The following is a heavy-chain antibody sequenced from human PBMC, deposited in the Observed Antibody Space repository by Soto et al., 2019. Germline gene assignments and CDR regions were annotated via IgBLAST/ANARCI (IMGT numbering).Heavy chain of an antibody. J-gene: IGHJ3*02. D-gene: IGHD3-16*01. Sequence: PSETLSLTCTVSGGSISSYYWSWMRQPPGKGLEWIGYIYYSGSTNSNPSLKSRVTISEDTSKNQLSLKLSSVTAADTAAYYCARDAGGRGNGAFDIWGQGTMVTVSS. CDR1: GGSISSYY. CDR3: ARDAGGRGNGAFDI. V-gene: IGHV4-59*01. CDR2: IYYSGST.